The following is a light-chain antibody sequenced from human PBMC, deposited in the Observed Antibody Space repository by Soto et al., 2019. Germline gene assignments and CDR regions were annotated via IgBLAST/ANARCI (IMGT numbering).Light chain of an antibody. Sequence: DIQMTQSPSTLSASVTDRVTITCRASQSISSWLAWYQQTPGKAPKLLIYKASSLESGVPSRFSGSGSGTEFTLTISSLQPDDFATYYCQQYNTYSRTFGQGTKVESK. CDR1: QSISSW. J-gene: IGKJ1*01. V-gene: IGKV1-5*03. CDR2: KAS. CDR3: QQYNTYSRT.